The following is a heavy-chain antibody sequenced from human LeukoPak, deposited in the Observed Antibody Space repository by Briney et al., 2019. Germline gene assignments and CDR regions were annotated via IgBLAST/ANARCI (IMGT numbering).Heavy chain of an antibody. CDR1: GYTFTGYY. J-gene: IGHJ4*02. Sequence: GASVKVSCKASGYTFTGYYMHWVRQAPGQGLEWMGWINPNSGGTNNAQKFQGRVTMTRDTSISTAYMELSRLRSDDTAVYYCARDTGYSYGIYWGQGTLVTVSS. V-gene: IGHV1-2*02. CDR3: ARDTGYSYGIY. D-gene: IGHD5-18*01. CDR2: INPNSGGT.